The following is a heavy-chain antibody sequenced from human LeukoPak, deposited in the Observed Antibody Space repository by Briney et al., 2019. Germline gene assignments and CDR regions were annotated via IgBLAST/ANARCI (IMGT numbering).Heavy chain of an antibody. V-gene: IGHV3-53*01. CDR1: GFTVSSNY. Sequence: PGGSLRLSCAASGFTVSSNYMSWVRQAPGKGLKWVSVIYSGGSTNYADSVKGRFTISRDNSKNTLYLQMNSLRAEDTAVYYCASRATVTTDRFWFDPWGQGTLVTVSS. CDR2: IYSGGST. J-gene: IGHJ5*02. CDR3: ASRATVTTDRFWFDP. D-gene: IGHD4-11*01.